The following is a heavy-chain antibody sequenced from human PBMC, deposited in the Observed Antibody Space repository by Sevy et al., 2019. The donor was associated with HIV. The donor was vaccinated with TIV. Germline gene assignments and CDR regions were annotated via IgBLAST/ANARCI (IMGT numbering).Heavy chain of an antibody. J-gene: IGHJ6*02. CDR1: GDSIDSNY. CDR3: ARAPTAPSGMDV. D-gene: IGHD1-1*01. CDR2: LYYSGVT. Sequence: SETLSLTCTVSGDSIDSNYWNWIRQPPGKGLEWIGYLYYSGVTNYNPSLKSRVTTSVDTSKNEFSLKLRSVTAADTAVYYCARAPTAPSGMDVWGQGTTVTVSS. V-gene: IGHV4-59*01.